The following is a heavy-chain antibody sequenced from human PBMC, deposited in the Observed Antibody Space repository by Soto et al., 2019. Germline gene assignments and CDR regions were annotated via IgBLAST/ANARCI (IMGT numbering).Heavy chain of an antibody. Sequence: EVQLVESGGALVQPGGSLRLSCAASGFTFTNYWMAWVRQAPGKGLEWVAHIDQGGGEKYYVDSVKGRFTISRDNAKNSLYLQMNSLRAEDTALYYCERGGNWFDPWGQGTLVTVSS. CDR2: IDQGGGEK. CDR3: ERGGNWFDP. CDR1: GFTFTNYW. V-gene: IGHV3-7*05. D-gene: IGHD3-10*01. J-gene: IGHJ5*02.